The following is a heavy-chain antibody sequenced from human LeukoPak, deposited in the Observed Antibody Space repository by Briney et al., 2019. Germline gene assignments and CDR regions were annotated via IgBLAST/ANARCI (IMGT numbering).Heavy chain of an antibody. CDR3: ARVGTYSSSPFDP. CDR1: GFTVSSNY. D-gene: IGHD6-13*01. J-gene: IGHJ5*02. V-gene: IGHV3-53*01. CDR2: IYSGGST. Sequence: GGSLRLSCAASGFTVSSNYMSWVRQAPGKGLEWVSVIYSGGSTYYADSVKGRFTISRDNSKNTLYLQMNSLRAEDTAVYYCARVGTYSSSPFDPWGQGTLVTVSS.